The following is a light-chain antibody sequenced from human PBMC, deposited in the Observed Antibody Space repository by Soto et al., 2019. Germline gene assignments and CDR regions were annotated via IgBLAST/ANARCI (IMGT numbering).Light chain of an antibody. CDR2: EDT. J-gene: IGLJ3*02. Sequence: QSALTQPASVSGSPGQSITISCTGTSSDVGSYNLVSWYQHRPTKAPKLMIYEDTKRPSGISSCFSGSTSGNTASLTISGLQAEDEADYYCCSYAGSSTWVFGGGTKLTVL. CDR3: CSYAGSSTWV. V-gene: IGLV2-23*01. CDR1: SSDVGSYNL.